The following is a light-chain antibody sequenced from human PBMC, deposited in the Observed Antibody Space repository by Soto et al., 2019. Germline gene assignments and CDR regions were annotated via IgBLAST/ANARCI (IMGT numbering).Light chain of an antibody. CDR2: DAS. CDR1: QSVGTY. Sequence: ENVLTQSPGTLSLSPGERATLSCRARQSVGTYLAWYQQKPGQAPRLLIFDASKRATGIPARFSGSGSGTDFTLTISSLETEDSAVYYCQQYGSLITFGQGTRLEIK. CDR3: QQYGSLIT. V-gene: IGKV3-11*01. J-gene: IGKJ5*01.